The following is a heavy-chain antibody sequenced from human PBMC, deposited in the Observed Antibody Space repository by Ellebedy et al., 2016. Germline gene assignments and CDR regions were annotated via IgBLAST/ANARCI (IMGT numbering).Heavy chain of an antibody. CDR2: IYTSGST. J-gene: IGHJ6*03. Sequence: SETLSLXCTVSGGSISSGSYYWSWIRQPAGKGLEWIGRIYTSGSTNYNPSLKSRVTISVDTSKNQFSLRLNSVTAEDTAIYYCARQSTDGPYTKIYYFFMDVWGKGTLVTASS. CDR1: GGSISSGSYY. CDR3: ARQSTDGPYTKIYYFFMDV. D-gene: IGHD3-16*01. V-gene: IGHV4-61*02.